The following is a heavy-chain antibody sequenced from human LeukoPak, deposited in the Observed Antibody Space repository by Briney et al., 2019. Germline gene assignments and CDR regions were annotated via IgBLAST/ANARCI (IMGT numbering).Heavy chain of an antibody. D-gene: IGHD3-22*01. CDR1: GFTFSRYG. J-gene: IGHJ3*02. CDR2: IRSSGSPI. V-gene: IGHV3-48*03. Sequence: GGSLRLSCAASGFTFSRYGMHWVRQAPGKGLEWVSHIRSSGSPIYYADSVKGRFTISRDNAKNSLYLQMNSLRAEDTAVYYCARSEVNTFDIWGQGTMVTVSS. CDR3: ARSEVNTFDI.